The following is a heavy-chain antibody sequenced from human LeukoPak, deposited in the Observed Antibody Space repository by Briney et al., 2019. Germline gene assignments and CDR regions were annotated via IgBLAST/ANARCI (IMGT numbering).Heavy chain of an antibody. CDR1: GFTFSSYS. Sequence: PGGSLRLSCAASGFTFSSYSMNWARQAPGKGLEWVSSISSSSSYIYYADSVKGRFTISRDNAKNSLYLQMNSLRAEDTAVYYCARAKGVDTAMVTVYYGMDVWGQGTTVTVSS. V-gene: IGHV3-21*01. CDR2: ISSSSSYI. CDR3: ARAKGVDTAMVTVYYGMDV. D-gene: IGHD5-18*01. J-gene: IGHJ6*02.